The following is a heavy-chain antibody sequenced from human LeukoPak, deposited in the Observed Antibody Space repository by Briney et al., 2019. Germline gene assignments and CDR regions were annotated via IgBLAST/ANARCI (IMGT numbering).Heavy chain of an antibody. CDR1: GFTFSSYW. CDR2: IKQDGSEK. CDR3: ARDRIAVAGYYFDY. Sequence: GGSLRLSCAASGFTFSSYWMSWVRQAPGKGLEWVANIKQDGSEKYYVDSVKGRFTISGDNAKNSLYLQMNSLRAEDTAVYYCARDRIAVAGYYFDYWGQGTLVTVSS. V-gene: IGHV3-7*01. J-gene: IGHJ4*02. D-gene: IGHD6-19*01.